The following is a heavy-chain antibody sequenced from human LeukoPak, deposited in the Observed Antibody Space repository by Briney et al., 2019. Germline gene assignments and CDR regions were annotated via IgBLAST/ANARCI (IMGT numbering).Heavy chain of an antibody. CDR1: GYTFTDSY. CDR2: INPNSGGT. D-gene: IGHD2-15*01. CDR3: ARAPGYCSGGSCYSLAMDV. Sequence: ASVKVSCKASGYTFTDSYMHWVRQAPGQGLEWMGWINPNSGGTNYAQKFQGRVTMTRDTSITTAYMDLSRLRSDDTAVYYCARAPGYCSGGSCYSLAMDVWGKGTTVTVSS. J-gene: IGHJ6*03. V-gene: IGHV1-2*02.